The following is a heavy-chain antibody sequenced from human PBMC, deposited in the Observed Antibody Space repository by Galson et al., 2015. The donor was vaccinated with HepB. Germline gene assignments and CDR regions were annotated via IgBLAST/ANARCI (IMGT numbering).Heavy chain of an antibody. Sequence: SVKVSCKASGYTFTSYAMHWVRQAPGQRLEWMGWINAGNGNTKYSQKFQGRVTITRDTSASTAYMELSSLRSEDTAVYYCARENSIAVAEDWFDPWGQGTLVTVSS. V-gene: IGHV1-3*01. CDR2: INAGNGNT. CDR3: ARENSIAVAEDWFDP. CDR1: GYTFTSYA. J-gene: IGHJ5*02. D-gene: IGHD6-19*01.